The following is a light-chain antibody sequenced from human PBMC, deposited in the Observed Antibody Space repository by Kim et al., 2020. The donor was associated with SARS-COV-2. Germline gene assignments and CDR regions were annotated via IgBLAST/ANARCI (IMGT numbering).Light chain of an antibody. Sequence: GQSGTSSCTGTSRDVGSYNRVAWYQQPPGTAPKLMIYEVSNRPSGVPDRFSGSKSGNTASLTISGLQAEDEADYYCSSYTSSSTYVFGTGTKVTVL. CDR1: SRDVGSYNR. V-gene: IGLV2-18*02. J-gene: IGLJ1*01. CDR3: SSYTSSSTYV. CDR2: EVS.